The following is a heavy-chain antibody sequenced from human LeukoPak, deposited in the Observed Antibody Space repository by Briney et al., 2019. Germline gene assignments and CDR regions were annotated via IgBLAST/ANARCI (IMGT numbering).Heavy chain of an antibody. CDR3: TKETPQMDV. Sequence: GGSLRLSCAASGFTFSSYEMNWVRQAPGQELEWVAYISSTGNTVHYAGSVKGRFTISRDNAKNSLYLQMNRLRAEDTAVYYCTKETPQMDVWGKGTTVTVSS. CDR1: GFTFSSYE. J-gene: IGHJ6*04. CDR2: ISSTGNTV. V-gene: IGHV3-48*03. D-gene: IGHD2-15*01.